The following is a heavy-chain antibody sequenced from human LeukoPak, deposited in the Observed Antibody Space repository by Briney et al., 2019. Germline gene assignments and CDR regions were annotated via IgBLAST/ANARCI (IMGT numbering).Heavy chain of an antibody. CDR3: ARHRLLTPFDY. Sequence: SETLSLTCTVSGGSISSYYWSWIRQPPGKGLEWIGYIYTSGSTNYNPPLKSRVTISVDTSKNQFSLKLSSVTAADTAVYYCARHRLLTPFDYWGQGTLVTVSS. CDR2: IYTSGST. CDR1: GGSISSYY. D-gene: IGHD3-16*02. V-gene: IGHV4-4*09. J-gene: IGHJ4*02.